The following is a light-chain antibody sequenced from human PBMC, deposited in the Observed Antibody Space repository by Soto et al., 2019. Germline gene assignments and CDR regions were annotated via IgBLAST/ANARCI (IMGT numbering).Light chain of an antibody. CDR1: SGSVSTAHN. CDR2: STS. V-gene: IGLV8-61*01. Sequence: QTVVTQESSFSVSPGGTVTITCGLISGSVSTAHNPNWYQQTPGQAPRTLIYSTSTRSSGVPDRFSGSILGNKAALTITGAQADDESDYYSALFVGNGISVFGTGTKLAVL. CDR3: ALFVGNGISV. J-gene: IGLJ1*01.